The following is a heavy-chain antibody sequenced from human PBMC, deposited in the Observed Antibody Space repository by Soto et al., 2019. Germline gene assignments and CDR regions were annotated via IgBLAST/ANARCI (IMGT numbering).Heavy chain of an antibody. D-gene: IGHD6-6*01. V-gene: IGHV3-21*01. Sequence: PGGSLRLSCAASGFTFSSYSMNWVRQAPGKGLEWVSSISSSSSYIYYADSVKGRFTISRDNAKNSLYLQMNSLRAEDTAVYYCAMYSSSSNWFDPWGQGTLVTVSS. CDR2: ISSSSSYI. CDR1: GFTFSSYS. CDR3: AMYSSSSNWFDP. J-gene: IGHJ5*02.